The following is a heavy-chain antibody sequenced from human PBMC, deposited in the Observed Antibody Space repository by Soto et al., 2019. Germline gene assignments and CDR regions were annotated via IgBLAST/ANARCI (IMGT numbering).Heavy chain of an antibody. CDR1: GFTFSSYA. D-gene: IGHD2-21*01. Sequence: GGSLRLSCAASGFTFSSYAMSWVRQAPGKGLEWVSAISGSGGSTYYADSVKGRFIISRYISKNTLYLKMNSLSDEDPAGYYCAGSAVSIQAYYYDYMDVWGKGTTVTVSS. J-gene: IGHJ6*03. CDR3: AGSAVSIQAYYYDYMDV. CDR2: ISGSGGST. V-gene: IGHV3-23*01.